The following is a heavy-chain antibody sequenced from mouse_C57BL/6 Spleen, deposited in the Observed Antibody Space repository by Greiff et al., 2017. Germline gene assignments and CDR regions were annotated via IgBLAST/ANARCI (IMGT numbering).Heavy chain of an antibody. V-gene: IGHV5-16*01. J-gene: IGHJ2*01. CDR1: GFTFSDYY. Sequence: EVMLVESEGGLVQPGSSMKLSCTASGFTFSDYYMAWVRQVPEKGLEWVANINYDGSSTYYLDSLKSRFIISRDNAKNILYLQMSSLKSEDTATYYCARTSSWDYFDYWGQGTTLTVSS. D-gene: IGHD4-1*01. CDR2: INYDGSST. CDR3: ARTSSWDYFDY.